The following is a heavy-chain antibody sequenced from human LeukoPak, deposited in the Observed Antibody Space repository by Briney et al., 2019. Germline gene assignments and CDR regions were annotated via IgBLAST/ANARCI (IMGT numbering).Heavy chain of an antibody. V-gene: IGHV3-23*01. J-gene: IGHJ4*02. CDR2: ISGSGGST. CDR1: GFTFSSYA. Sequence: QPGASLRLSCAASGFTFSSYAMSWARQAPGKGLEWVSAISGSGGSTYYADSVKGRFTISRDNSKNTLYLQMNSLRAEDTAVYYCAKRYCSSTSCYMGYFDYWGQGTLVTVSS. CDR3: AKRYCSSTSCYMGYFDY. D-gene: IGHD2-2*02.